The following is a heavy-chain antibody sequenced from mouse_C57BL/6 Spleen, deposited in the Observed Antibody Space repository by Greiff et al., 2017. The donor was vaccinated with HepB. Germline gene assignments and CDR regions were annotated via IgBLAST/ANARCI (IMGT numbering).Heavy chain of an antibody. CDR1: GYTFTSYW. CDR2: IDPSDSYT. D-gene: IGHD1-1*01. CDR3: ARSGLFTTVVANYFDY. J-gene: IGHJ2*01. V-gene: IGHV1-69*01. Sequence: QVQLQQPGAELVKPGASVKLSCKASGYTFTSYWMHWVKQRPGQGLEWIGEIDPSDSYTNYNQKFKGKSTLTVDKSSSTAYMQLSSLTSEDSAVYYCARSGLFTTVVANYFDYWGQGTTLTVSS.